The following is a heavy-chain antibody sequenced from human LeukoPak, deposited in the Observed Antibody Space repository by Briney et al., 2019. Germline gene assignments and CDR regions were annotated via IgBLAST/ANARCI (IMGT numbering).Heavy chain of an antibody. CDR1: GFTFDDYA. D-gene: IGHD2-2*01. J-gene: IGHJ6*02. CDR3: AKDMYDLSRSAMGGYYYYGMDV. Sequence: GRSLRLCCAASGFTFDDYAMHWVRQAPGKGLEWVSGISWNSGSIGYADSVKGRFTISRGNAKNSLYLQMNSLRAEDTALYYCAKDMYDLSRSAMGGYYYYGMDVWGQGTTVTVSS. V-gene: IGHV3-9*01. CDR2: ISWNSGSI.